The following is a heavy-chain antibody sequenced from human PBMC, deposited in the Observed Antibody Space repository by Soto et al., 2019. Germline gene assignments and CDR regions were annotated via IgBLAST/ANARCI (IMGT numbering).Heavy chain of an antibody. V-gene: IGHV3-30-3*01. CDR1: DFSFSSYA. CDR2: ISFDGNII. D-gene: IGHD3-9*01. J-gene: IGHJ4*02. Sequence: GGSLRLSCAASDFSFSSYAMHWIRQAPGKGLEWLAVISFDGNIIQYADSVKGRFIISRDNSKNTLYLQMNSLRGDDTAVYYCARTFDTITYYFDYWGQGTLVTVSS. CDR3: ARTFDTITYYFDY.